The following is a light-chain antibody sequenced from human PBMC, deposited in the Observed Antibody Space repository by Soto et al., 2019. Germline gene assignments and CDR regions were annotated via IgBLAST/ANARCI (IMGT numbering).Light chain of an antibody. J-gene: IGKJ5*01. CDR3: QQYAKSPIT. V-gene: IGKV3-20*01. CDR1: QSVGRDY. Sequence: EFVLTQSQDTLSVSPGDRATLSCRASQSVGRDYLAWYQQKPGQAPRLLIHGASNRATGIPDRFSGSGSGTDFTLSISRLAPEDFAVYYCQQYAKSPITFGQGTRLEIK. CDR2: GAS.